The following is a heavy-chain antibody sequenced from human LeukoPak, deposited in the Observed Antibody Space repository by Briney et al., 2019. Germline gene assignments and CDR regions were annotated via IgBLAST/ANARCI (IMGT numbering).Heavy chain of an antibody. CDR1: GGSVSDYY. D-gene: IGHD3-10*02. CDR3: ASMFRNAFDI. J-gene: IGHJ3*02. V-gene: IGHV4-59*02. CDR2: IYYSGST. Sequence: PSETLSLTCTVSGGSVSDYYWSWIRQPPGKGLEWIGYIYYSGSTNYNPSLKSRVTISVDTSKNQFSLKLSSVTAADTAVYYCASMFRNAFDIWGQGTMVTVSS.